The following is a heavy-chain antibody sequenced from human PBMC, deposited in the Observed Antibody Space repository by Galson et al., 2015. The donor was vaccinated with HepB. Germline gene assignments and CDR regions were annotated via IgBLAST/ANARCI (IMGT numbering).Heavy chain of an antibody. CDR2: IDWDDDK. J-gene: IGHJ6*02. CDR3: ARIRGQQLPTGYYYGMDG. V-gene: IGHV2-70*11. CDR1: GFSLTTSGVG. D-gene: IGHD6-13*01. Sequence: PALVTPTQTLTLTCTFSGFSLTTSGVGVGWIRQPPGKVLEWLARIDWDDDKYYSTSLKTRLTISKDTSKNQVVLTMTNMDPVDTATYYFARIRGQQLPTGYYYGMDGWCQGTTVTVSS.